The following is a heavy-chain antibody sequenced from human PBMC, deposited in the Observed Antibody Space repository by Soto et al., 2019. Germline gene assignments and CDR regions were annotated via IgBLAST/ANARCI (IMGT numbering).Heavy chain of an antibody. V-gene: IGHV3-33*01. CDR1: GFTFSSYG. CDR2: IWYDGSNK. D-gene: IGHD3-3*01. Sequence: PGGSLRLSCAASGFTFSSYGMYWVRQAPGKGLEWVAVIWYDGSNKYYADSVKGRFTISRDNSKNTLYLQMNSLRAEDTAVYYCARALDDYYYYYMDVWGKGTTVTVSS. CDR3: ARALDDYYYYYMDV. J-gene: IGHJ6*03.